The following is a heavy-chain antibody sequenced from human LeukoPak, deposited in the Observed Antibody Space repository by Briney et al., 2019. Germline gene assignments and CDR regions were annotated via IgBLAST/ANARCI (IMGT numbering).Heavy chain of an antibody. J-gene: IGHJ4*02. V-gene: IGHV1-24*01. Sequence: ASVKVSCKVSGYTLTELSMHWVRQAPGKGLEWMGGFDPEDGETIYAQKFQGRVTMTEDTSTDTAYMELSSLRSEDTAVYYCATRLCTNGVCYSEVVDYWGQGTLVTVSS. CDR3: ATRLCTNGVCYSEVVDY. D-gene: IGHD2-8*01. CDR1: GYTLTELS. CDR2: FDPEDGET.